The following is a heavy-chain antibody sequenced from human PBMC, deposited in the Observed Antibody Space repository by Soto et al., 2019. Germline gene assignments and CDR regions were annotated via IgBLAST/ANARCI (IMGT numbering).Heavy chain of an antibody. D-gene: IGHD3-10*01. V-gene: IGHV4-34*10. CDR1: GGSFSGYY. Sequence: PSETLSLTCAVYGGSFSGYYWSWIRQPPGKGLEWIGEINHSGSTNYNPSLKSRVTMTRDTSTSTVYMELSSLRSEDTAVYYCARDGCITATCAGGGNWFDPWGQGTPVTVSS. J-gene: IGHJ5*02. CDR2: INHSGST. CDR3: ARDGCITATCAGGGNWFDP.